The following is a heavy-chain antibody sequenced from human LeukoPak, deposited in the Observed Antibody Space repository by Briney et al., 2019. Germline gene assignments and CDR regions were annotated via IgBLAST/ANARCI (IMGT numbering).Heavy chain of an antibody. CDR2: ISYDGSNK. J-gene: IGHJ6*02. CDR1: GFTFSSYG. CDR3: AKDMGMNYDILTGCGSTPFLYGMDV. V-gene: IGHV3-30*18. Sequence: PGGSLRLSCAASGFTFSSYGMHWVRQAPGKGLEWVAVISYDGSNKYYADSVKGRFTISRDNSKNTLYLQMNSLRAEDTAVYYCAKDMGMNYDILTGCGSTPFLYGMDVWGQGTTVTVSS. D-gene: IGHD3-9*01.